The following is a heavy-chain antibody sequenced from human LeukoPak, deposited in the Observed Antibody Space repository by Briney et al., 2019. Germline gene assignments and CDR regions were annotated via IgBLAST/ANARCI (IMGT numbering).Heavy chain of an antibody. J-gene: IGHJ5*02. CDR2: IYYSGST. D-gene: IGHD2-2*01. CDR1: GGSISSSSYY. Sequence: PSETLSLTCTVSGGSISSSSYYWGWIRQPPGKGLEWIGSIYYSGSTYYNPSLKSRVTISVDTSKNQFSLKLSSVTAADTAVYYCARHPCSSTSCYWRGDSWFDPWGQGTLVTVSS. CDR3: ARHPCSSTSCYWRGDSWFDP. V-gene: IGHV4-39*01.